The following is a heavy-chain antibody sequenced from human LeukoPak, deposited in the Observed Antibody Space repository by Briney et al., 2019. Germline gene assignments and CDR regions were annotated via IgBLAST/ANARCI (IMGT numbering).Heavy chain of an antibody. J-gene: IGHJ5*02. CDR3: AREEDGWFDP. CDR2: INPNSGGT. Sequence: ASVKVSYKASGYTFTGYYMHWVRQAPGQGLEWMGWINPNSGGTNYAQKFQGRVTMTRDTSISTAYMELRSLRSDDTAVYYCAREEDGWFDPWGQGTLVTVSS. D-gene: IGHD2-15*01. V-gene: IGHV1-2*02. CDR1: GYTFTGYY.